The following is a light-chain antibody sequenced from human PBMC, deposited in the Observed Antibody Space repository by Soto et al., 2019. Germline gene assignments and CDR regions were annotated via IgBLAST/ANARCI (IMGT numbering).Light chain of an antibody. CDR2: ATS. J-gene: IGKJ4*01. CDR3: QQYGSSPT. Sequence: EIVLTQSPGTVSLSPGESATLSCRASQSISRSDLAWYQHRPGQSPRLLIYATSSRATGIPDRFTGGGAGTGFNLTISRLEPEDSEVYYCQQYGSSPTFGGGTKVEIK. CDR1: QSISRSD. V-gene: IGKV3-20*01.